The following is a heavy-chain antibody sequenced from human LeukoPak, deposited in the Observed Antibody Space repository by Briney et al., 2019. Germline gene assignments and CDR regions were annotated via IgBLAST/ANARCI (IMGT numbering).Heavy chain of an antibody. CDR2: IRYDGSNK. J-gene: IGHJ3*02. CDR1: GFTFSSYG. V-gene: IGHV3-30*02. CDR3: AIWGFGEDYYDSSGYYYGGGAFDI. Sequence: QSGGSLRLSCAASGFTFSSYGMHWVRQAPGKGLEWVAFIRYDGSNKYYADSVKGRFTISRDNSKNTLYLQMNSLRAEDTAVYYCAIWGFGEDYYDSSGYYYGGGAFDIWGQGTMVTVSS. D-gene: IGHD3-22*01.